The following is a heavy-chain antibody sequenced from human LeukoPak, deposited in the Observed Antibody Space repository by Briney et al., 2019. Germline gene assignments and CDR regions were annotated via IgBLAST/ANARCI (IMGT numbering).Heavy chain of an antibody. CDR2: TYPGDSDT. CDR1: GYSFTSYW. Sequence: GESLKISCKGSGYSFTSYWIGWVRQMPGKGLEWMGITYPGDSDTRYSPSFQGQVTISADKSISTAYLQWSSLKASDTAMYYCARLHGRPRILTGYYDDYYYYGMDVWGQGTTVTVSS. D-gene: IGHD3-9*01. J-gene: IGHJ6*02. V-gene: IGHV5-51*01. CDR3: ARLHGRPRILTGYYDDYYYYGMDV.